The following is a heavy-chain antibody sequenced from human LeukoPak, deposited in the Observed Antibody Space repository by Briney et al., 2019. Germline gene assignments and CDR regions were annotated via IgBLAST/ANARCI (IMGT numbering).Heavy chain of an antibody. D-gene: IGHD1-26*01. J-gene: IGHJ4*02. CDR3: ARDSDGGRPWEEFDY. CDR2: ISNSGSTI. Sequence: GGSLRLSCAASGFTFSSYEMNWVRQAPGKGLEWVSYISNSGSTIYYTDSVKGRFTISRDNAKNSLYLQMNSLRAEDTAVYYCARDSDGGRPWEEFDYWGQGTLVTVSS. CDR1: GFTFSSYE. V-gene: IGHV3-48*03.